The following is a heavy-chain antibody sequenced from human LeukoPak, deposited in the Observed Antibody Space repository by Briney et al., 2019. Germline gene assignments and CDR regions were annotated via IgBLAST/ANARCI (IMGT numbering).Heavy chain of an antibody. Sequence: SVKVSYKASGFTFTISAVQWVRQARGQRLEWIGWIVVGSGNTNYAQKFQERVTITRDMSTSTAYMELSSLRSEDTAVYYCAAEIGAAAGTEDWGQGTLVTVSS. D-gene: IGHD6-13*01. CDR1: GFTFTISA. CDR2: IVVGSGNT. CDR3: AAEIGAAAGTED. V-gene: IGHV1-58*01. J-gene: IGHJ4*02.